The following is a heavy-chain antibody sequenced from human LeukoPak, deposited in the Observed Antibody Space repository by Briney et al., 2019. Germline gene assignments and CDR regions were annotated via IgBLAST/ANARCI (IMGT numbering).Heavy chain of an antibody. V-gene: IGHV4-39*07. CDR3: ARDTRYDFLFDY. CDR2: IYYSGST. CDR1: GGSISSSSYY. D-gene: IGHD3-3*01. J-gene: IGHJ4*02. Sequence: SETLSLTCTVSGGSISSSSYYWGWVRQPPGKGLEWIGSIYYSGSTYYNPSLKSRVTISVDTSKNQFSLKLSSVTAADTAVYYCARDTRYDFLFDYWGQGTLVTVSS.